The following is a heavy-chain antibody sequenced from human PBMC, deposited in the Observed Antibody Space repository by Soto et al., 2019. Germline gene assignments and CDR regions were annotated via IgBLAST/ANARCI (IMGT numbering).Heavy chain of an antibody. CDR3: ATGNTVYDSYGMDV. V-gene: IGHV1-24*01. CDR1: GYIITDLS. D-gene: IGHD5-12*01. CDR2: LDFENGET. Sequence: ASVKVSCKVSGYIITDLSMHWVRQAPGKGLEWMGGLDFENGETIYAQKFQGRVTMTEDTSTDTGCMELNSLRSEDTAVYYCATGNTVYDSYGMDVWGQGTTVTVSS. J-gene: IGHJ6*02.